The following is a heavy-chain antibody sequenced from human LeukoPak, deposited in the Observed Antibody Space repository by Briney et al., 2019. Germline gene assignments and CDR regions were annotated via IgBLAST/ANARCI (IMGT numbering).Heavy chain of an antibody. V-gene: IGHV1-8*01. D-gene: IGHD3-10*01. J-gene: IGHJ5*02. CDR3: ARGRMVRGVTWWFDP. CDR1: GYTFTSYD. Sequence: GASVKVSCKASGYTFTSYDINWVRQATGQGLEWMGWMNPNSGNTGYAQKFQGRVTMTRNTSISTAYMGLSSLRSEDTAVYYCARGRMVRGVTWWFDPWGQGTLLTVSS. CDR2: MNPNSGNT.